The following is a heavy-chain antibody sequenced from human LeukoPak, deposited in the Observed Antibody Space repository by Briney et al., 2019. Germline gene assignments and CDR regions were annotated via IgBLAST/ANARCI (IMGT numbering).Heavy chain of an antibody. D-gene: IGHD6-19*01. CDR2: IYTSGST. V-gene: IGHV4-4*07. Sequence: SETLSLTCTVSGGSISSYYWSWMRQPAGKGLEWIGRIYTSGSTTYNPPLKSRVTISVDASKNQFSLTLSPVTAADTAVYSCAREAKYSSGSYDYRGQRTLVTVSS. CDR1: GGSISSYY. J-gene: IGHJ4*02. CDR3: AREAKYSSGSYDY.